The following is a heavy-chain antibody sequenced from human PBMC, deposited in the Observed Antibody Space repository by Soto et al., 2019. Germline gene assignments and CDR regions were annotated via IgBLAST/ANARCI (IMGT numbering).Heavy chain of an antibody. D-gene: IGHD6-19*01. CDR3: ARDQVAGSPSYYYYYYMDV. Sequence: EASVKVSCKASGYTFTSYAMHWVRQAPGQRLEWMGWINAGNGNTKYSQKFQGRVTITRDTSASTAYMELSSLRSEDTAVYYCARDQVAGSPSYYYYYYMDVWGKGTTVTVSS. CDR2: INAGNGNT. CDR1: GYTFTSYA. J-gene: IGHJ6*03. V-gene: IGHV1-3*01.